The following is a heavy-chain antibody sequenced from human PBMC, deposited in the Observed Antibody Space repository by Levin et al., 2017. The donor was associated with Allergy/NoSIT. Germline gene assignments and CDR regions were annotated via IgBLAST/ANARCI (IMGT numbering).Heavy chain of an antibody. CDR1: GASISNTNW. D-gene: IGHD6-13*01. J-gene: IGHJ4*02. Sequence: SETLSLTCGVSGASISNTNWWSWVRQSPGKGLEWIGQIYDSGSTYNPSLKSRVTMSVDKSRNQFSLILTSVTAADTAVYSCASRGSSRWYSFDYWGQGILVTVSS. CDR2: IYDSGST. CDR3: ASRGSSRWYSFDY. V-gene: IGHV4-4*02.